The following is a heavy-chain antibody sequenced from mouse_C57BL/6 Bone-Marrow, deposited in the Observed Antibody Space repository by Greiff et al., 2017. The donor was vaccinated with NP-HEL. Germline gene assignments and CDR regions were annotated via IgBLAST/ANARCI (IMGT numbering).Heavy chain of an antibody. V-gene: IGHV5-2*01. CDR3: ARLGGNGYAMDY. J-gene: IGHJ4*01. CDR1: EYEFPSHD. Sequence: EVKVVESGGGLVQPGESLKLSCESNEYEFPSHDMSWVRKTPEKRLELVAAINSDGGSTYYPDTMERRFIISRDNTKKTLYLQMSSLRSEDTALYYCARLGGNGYAMDYWGQGTSVTVSS. CDR2: INSDGGST. D-gene: IGHD2-1*01.